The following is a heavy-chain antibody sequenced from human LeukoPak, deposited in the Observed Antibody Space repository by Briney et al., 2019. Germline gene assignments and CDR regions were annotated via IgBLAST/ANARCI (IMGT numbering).Heavy chain of an antibody. CDR3: ARLWSTYCSGGSCPHQPNY. J-gene: IGHJ4*02. CDR2: IHNSGST. Sequence: SETLSLTRTVSDVSISSSAYHWGWIRQPPGKGLEWIGSIHNSGSTYYNPSLESRVTISVRTSKNQFSLKLSSVPAADTALYYCARLWSTYCSGGSCPHQPNYWGQGTLVTVSS. D-gene: IGHD2-15*01. V-gene: IGHV4-39*01. CDR1: DVSISSSAYH.